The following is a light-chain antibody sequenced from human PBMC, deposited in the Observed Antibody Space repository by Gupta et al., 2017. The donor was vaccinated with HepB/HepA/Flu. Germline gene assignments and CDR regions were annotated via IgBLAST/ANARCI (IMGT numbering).Light chain of an antibody. CDR1: KLGDQY. Sequence: SYELTQPPSLSVSPGQTASITCSGDKLGDQYACGYHQKPGQSPVLVISQDTKRPSGILARFSGCNSGNTATLTISGTQAMDEADYYCQAWDSMTHVVFGGGTKVTVL. CDR2: QDT. V-gene: IGLV3-1*01. J-gene: IGLJ2*01. CDR3: QAWDSMTHVV.